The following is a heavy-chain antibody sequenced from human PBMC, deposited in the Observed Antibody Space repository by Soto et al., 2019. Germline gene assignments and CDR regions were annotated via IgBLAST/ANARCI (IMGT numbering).Heavy chain of an antibody. D-gene: IGHD3-10*01. Sequence: SETLSLTCTVSGGSISSYYWSWIRQPPGKGLEWIGYIYYSGSTNYNPSLKSRVTISVDTSKNQFSLKLSSVTAADTAVYYCARHPALWFGELTAPGAFDIWGQGTMVTVSS. CDR2: IYYSGST. J-gene: IGHJ3*02. CDR1: GGSISSYY. V-gene: IGHV4-59*08. CDR3: ARHPALWFGELTAPGAFDI.